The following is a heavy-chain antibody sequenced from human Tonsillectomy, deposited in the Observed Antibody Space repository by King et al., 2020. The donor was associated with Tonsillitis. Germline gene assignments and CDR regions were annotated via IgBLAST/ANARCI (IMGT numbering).Heavy chain of an antibody. V-gene: IGHV3-30-3*01. CDR3: ARGSYDL. CDR2: ISYDGTNK. Sequence: VQLVESGGGVVQPGRSLRLSCAASGFTFSSYAMHWVRQAPGKGLEWVAIISYDGTNKYYTDSVKGRFTISRDNSKNTLSLQMNSLRTKDTAVYYCARGSYDLWGQGTLVTVSS. J-gene: IGHJ5*02. CDR1: GFTFSSYA.